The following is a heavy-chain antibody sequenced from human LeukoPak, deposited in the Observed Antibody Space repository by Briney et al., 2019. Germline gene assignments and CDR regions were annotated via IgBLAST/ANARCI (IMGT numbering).Heavy chain of an antibody. CDR2: IYPGDSDT. V-gene: IGHV5-51*01. J-gene: IGHJ4*02. CDR1: GYSFTSYW. D-gene: IGHD3-22*01. Sequence: GESLKISCKGSGYSFTSYWIGWVRQMPGKGLEWMGIIYPGDSDTRYSPSFQGQVTISADKSISTAYLQWSSLKASDTAMYYCASLAGGDSSGQNRPFDYWGQGTLVTVSS. CDR3: ASLAGGDSSGQNRPFDY.